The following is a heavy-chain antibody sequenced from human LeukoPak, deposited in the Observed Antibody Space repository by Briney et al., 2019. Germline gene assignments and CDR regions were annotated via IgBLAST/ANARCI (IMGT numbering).Heavy chain of an antibody. V-gene: IGHV3-13*01. Sequence: GGSLRLSCAASGFTFSSYDMHWVRQATGKGLEWVSAIGTAGDTYYPGSVKSRFTISRENAKNSLYLQMNSLRAGDTAVYYCARAGYSGSFLYYYYGMDVWGQGTTVTVSS. CDR2: IGTAGDT. CDR3: ARAGYSGSFLYYYYGMDV. CDR1: GFTFSSYD. D-gene: IGHD1-26*01. J-gene: IGHJ6*02.